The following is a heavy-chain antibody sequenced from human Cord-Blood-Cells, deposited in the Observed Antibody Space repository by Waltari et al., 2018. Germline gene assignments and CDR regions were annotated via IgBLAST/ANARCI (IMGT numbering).Heavy chain of an antibody. CDR2: IITILGIA. Sequence: HVQLVQSGPEVKKPGSSFKLSCKASGGTFTSFAIRWVRQAPGQGLEWMGRIITILGIANYAKKFQGRVTINADKSTRTAYMELSSLRSDDTAVYYCARDHYYDSSGYDIWGQGTLVTVSS. CDR1: GGTFTSFA. CDR3: ARDHYYDSSGYDI. D-gene: IGHD3-22*01. J-gene: IGHJ4*02. V-gene: IGHV1-69*09.